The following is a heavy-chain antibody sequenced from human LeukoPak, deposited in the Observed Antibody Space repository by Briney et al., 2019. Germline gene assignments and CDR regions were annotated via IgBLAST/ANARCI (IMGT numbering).Heavy chain of an antibody. CDR3: AKDLIIYSSSRRAFDY. CDR1: GFTFSSYA. D-gene: IGHD6-13*01. Sequence: PGGSLRLACAASGFTFSSYAMSWVRQAPGKGLEWVSAISGSGGSTYYADSVKGRFTISRDNSKNTLYLQMNSLSAEDTAVYYCAKDLIIYSSSRRAFDYWGQGTLVTVSS. CDR2: ISGSGGST. V-gene: IGHV3-23*01. J-gene: IGHJ4*02.